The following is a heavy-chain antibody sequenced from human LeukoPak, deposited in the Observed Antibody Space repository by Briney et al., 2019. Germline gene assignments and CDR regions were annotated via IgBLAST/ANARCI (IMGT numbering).Heavy chain of an antibody. CDR2: ISSSGSTI. CDR3: ARGSRRLGELSLYALDAFDI. J-gene: IGHJ3*02. V-gene: IGHV3-11*01. Sequence: PGGSLRLSCAASGFTLSDYYMSWIRQAPGKGLEWVSYISSSGSTIYYADSVKGRFTISRDNAKNSLYLQMNSLRAEDTAVYYCARGSRRLGELSLYALDAFDIWGQGTMVTVSS. CDR1: GFTLSDYY. D-gene: IGHD3-16*02.